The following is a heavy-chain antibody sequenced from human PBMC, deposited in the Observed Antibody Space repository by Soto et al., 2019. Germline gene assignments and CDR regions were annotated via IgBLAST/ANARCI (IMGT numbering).Heavy chain of an antibody. CDR1: GYTFPSYG. CDR2: ISDYNGNT. V-gene: IGHV1-18*01. CDR3: ARDLGGSYYTTVSY. Sequence: QVQLVQSGAEVKKPGASVKVSCKASGYTFPSYGISWVRQAPGQGLEWMGWISDYNGNTKYAQQLQGRGTMTTDTSKSTAYMELRSRISDDTAVYYCARDLGGSYYTTVSYWGQGTLVTVSS. D-gene: IGHD1-26*01. J-gene: IGHJ4*02.